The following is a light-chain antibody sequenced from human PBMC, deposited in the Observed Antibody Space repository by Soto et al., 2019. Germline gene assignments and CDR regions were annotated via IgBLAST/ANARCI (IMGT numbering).Light chain of an antibody. J-gene: IGLJ2*01. CDR1: RSNIVTYT. CDR2: RNH. CDR3: AAWDDSLRAVV. Sequence: QSVLTQSPSASGTPGQRVTISCSGSRSNIVTYTVNWYQQLPGTAPTLLIYRNHQRPSRVPDRFSGSKSGTSASLAISGPQSEDEADYYCAAWDDSLRAVVFGGGTKLTVL. V-gene: IGLV1-44*01.